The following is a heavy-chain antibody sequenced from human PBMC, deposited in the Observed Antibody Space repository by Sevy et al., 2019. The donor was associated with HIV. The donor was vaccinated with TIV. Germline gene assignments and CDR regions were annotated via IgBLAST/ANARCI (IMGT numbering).Heavy chain of an antibody. CDR2: IKTKTYGGTT. D-gene: IGHD6-19*01. CDR1: GFTFSDYA. V-gene: IGHV3-49*04. J-gene: IGHJ4*02. CDR3: TRDLYGSGWFYFDY. Sequence: GGSLRLSCTASGFTFSDYAMSWVRQAPGKGLEWVGFIKTKTYGGTTECAASVKGRFIISRDDSKNIAYLQMNSLKTEDTAVYYCTRDLYGSGWFYFDYWGQGTLVTVSS.